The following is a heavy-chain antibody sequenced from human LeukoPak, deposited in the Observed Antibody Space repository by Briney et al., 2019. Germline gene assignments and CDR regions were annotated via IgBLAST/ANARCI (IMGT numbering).Heavy chain of an antibody. D-gene: IGHD4-17*01. CDR2: IYHSGST. CDR3: ARPVDGDYYYYMDV. Sequence: SETLSLTCTVSGGSISSSYWWSWVRQPPGKGLEWIGEIYHSGSTNYNPSLRSRVTISVDKSKNQFFLNLNSVTAADTAVYYCARPVDGDYYYYMDVWGKGTTVTISS. V-gene: IGHV4-4*02. CDR1: GGSISSSYW. J-gene: IGHJ6*03.